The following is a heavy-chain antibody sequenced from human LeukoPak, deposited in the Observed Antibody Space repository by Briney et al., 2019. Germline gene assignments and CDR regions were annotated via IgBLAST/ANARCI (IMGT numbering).Heavy chain of an antibody. CDR2: IYYSGST. D-gene: IGHD3-22*01. J-gene: IGHJ6*03. CDR3: ARFCVSQYYYDISGLGEYYYLYYYYMDV. Sequence: SETLSLTCTVSGGSISSYYCSWSRQPPGKGLEWIGYIYYSGSTNYNPSLKNRVTISVDTSKNQFSLKLSSVTAADTAVYYCARFCVSQYYYDISGLGEYYYLYYYYMDVWGKGTRVPVSS. CDR1: GGSISSYY. V-gene: IGHV4-59*01.